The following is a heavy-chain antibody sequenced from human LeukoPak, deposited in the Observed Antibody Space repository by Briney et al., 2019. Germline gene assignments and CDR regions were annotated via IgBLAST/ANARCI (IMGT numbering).Heavy chain of an antibody. CDR3: AKDDRWLQFCC. J-gene: IGHJ4*02. CDR1: GLTFSSHG. CDR2: IIPSGHTT. V-gene: IGHV3-23*01. Sequence: GGSLRLSCVASGLTFSSHGMNWVRQAPGKGLEWVSGIIPSGHTTYYADSVRGRFTISRDNSRNTVYLQMNSLRAEDTAVYYCAKDDRWLQFCCWGQGTLVTVSA. D-gene: IGHD5-24*01.